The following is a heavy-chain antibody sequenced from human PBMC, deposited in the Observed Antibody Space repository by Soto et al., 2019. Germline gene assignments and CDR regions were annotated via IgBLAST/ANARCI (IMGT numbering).Heavy chain of an antibody. V-gene: IGHV1-18*01. D-gene: IGHD2-15*01. Sequence: QVQVVQSGAEVKKPGASVKVACKASGYSFDTFGMSWVRQAPGQGLEWMGWISIEKGDTNSAQKFHGRVTMTRDISTSTAYMELRSLTSDDTAVYYCARCYCSVGSCFTCWHFDLWGRGTLVTVSS. CDR2: ISIEKGDT. J-gene: IGHJ2*01. CDR3: ARCYCSVGSCFTCWHFDL. CDR1: GYSFDTFG.